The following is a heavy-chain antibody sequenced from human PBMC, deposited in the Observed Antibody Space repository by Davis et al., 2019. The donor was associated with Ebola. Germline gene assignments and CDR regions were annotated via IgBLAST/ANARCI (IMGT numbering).Heavy chain of an antibody. CDR3: SERGSSV. D-gene: IGHD3-10*01. CDR1: GVSISRHY. J-gene: IGHJ4*02. CDR2: IYYTGSA. V-gene: IGHV4-59*03. Sequence: PSETLSLTCTVSGVSISRHYWRWIRQPPGKRLEWIGSIYYTGSAYYNSSLASRATISVDTSKNPFSLKLTSVTAADTAMYYCSERGSSVWGQGTLVTVSS.